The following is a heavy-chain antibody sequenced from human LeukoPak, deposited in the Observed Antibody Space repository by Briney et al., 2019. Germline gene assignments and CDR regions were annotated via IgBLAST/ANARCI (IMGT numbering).Heavy chain of an antibody. CDR3: ARDIVGARVGPNAFDI. J-gene: IGHJ3*02. CDR2: INPNSGGT. Sequence: ASVKVSCKASGYTFTGYYMHWVRQAPGQGLEWMGWINPNSGGTNYAQKFQGRVTMTRDTSISTAYMELSRLRSDDTAVYYCARDIVGARVGPNAFDIWGQGTMVAVSS. CDR1: GYTFTGYY. V-gene: IGHV1-2*02. D-gene: IGHD1-26*01.